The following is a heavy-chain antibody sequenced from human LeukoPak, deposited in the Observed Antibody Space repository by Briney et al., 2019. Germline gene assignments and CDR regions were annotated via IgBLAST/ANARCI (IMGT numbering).Heavy chain of an antibody. V-gene: IGHV3-53*01. CDR3: ARDVVSVPGTGTFDY. D-gene: IGHD6-19*01. Sequence: GGSVRLSCAVSGFTVSSNYMSWVRQAPGKGLEWVSVIYSGGSTYYADSVKGRFTISRDNSKNTLYLQMNSLRAEDTAVYYCARDVVSVPGTGTFDYWGQGTLVTVSS. CDR1: GFTVSSNY. CDR2: IYSGGST. J-gene: IGHJ4*02.